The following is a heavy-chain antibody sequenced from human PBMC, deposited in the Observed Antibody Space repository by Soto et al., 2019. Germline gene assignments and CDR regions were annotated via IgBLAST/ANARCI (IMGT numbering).Heavy chain of an antibody. D-gene: IGHD3-9*01. CDR3: ARMRNIWTGYPGHFDY. CDR2: IYYSGST. V-gene: IGHV4-59*01. CDR1: GGSISSYY. Sequence: QVQLQESGPGLVKPSETLSLTCTVSGGSISSYYWSWIRQPPGKGLEWIGYIYYSGSTNYNPSLTSRGTIAVDTPKNQFSLKLSSVTAADTAVYYCARMRNIWTGYPGHFDYWGQGPLVTVSS. J-gene: IGHJ4*02.